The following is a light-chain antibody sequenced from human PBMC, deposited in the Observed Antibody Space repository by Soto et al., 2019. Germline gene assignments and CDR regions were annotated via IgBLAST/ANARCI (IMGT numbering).Light chain of an antibody. CDR3: MQALQTPRT. V-gene: IGKV2-28*01. Sequence: DVVMTQSPLSLPVTPGDPASISCRSSQSLLHSNGYNYLDWYLQKPGQSPQLLIYLGSNRASGVPDMFSGSGSGTYFTLKISRVEAEDVGVYYCMQALQTPRTFGQGTKVEIK. CDR1: QSLLHSNGYNY. J-gene: IGKJ1*01. CDR2: LGS.